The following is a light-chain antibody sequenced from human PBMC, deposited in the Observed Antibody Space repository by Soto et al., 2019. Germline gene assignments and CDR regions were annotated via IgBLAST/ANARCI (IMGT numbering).Light chain of an antibody. J-gene: IGKJ1*01. CDR3: RQYNSYSWA. CDR1: QNINIW. V-gene: IGKV1-5*01. CDR2: DAS. Sequence: DIQMTQSPSTLSASVVDRVTITCRASQNINIWLAWYQQKPGKAPKLLIFDASSLESGVPSRFSGSGSGTEFTLTISSLQPDDFATYYCRQYNSYSWAFGQGTKVEI.